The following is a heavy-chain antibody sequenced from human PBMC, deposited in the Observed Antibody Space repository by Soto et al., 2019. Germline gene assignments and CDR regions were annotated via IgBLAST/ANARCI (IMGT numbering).Heavy chain of an antibody. Sequence: GESLKISCAASGFTVSSNYMSWVRQAPGKGLEWVSVIYSGGSTYYADSVKGRFTISRHNSKNTLYLQMNSLRAEDTAVYYCAREDSSGWYGGPGNWGQGTLVTVSS. CDR1: GFTVSSNY. J-gene: IGHJ4*02. D-gene: IGHD6-19*01. CDR2: IYSGGST. CDR3: AREDSSGWYGGPGN. V-gene: IGHV3-53*04.